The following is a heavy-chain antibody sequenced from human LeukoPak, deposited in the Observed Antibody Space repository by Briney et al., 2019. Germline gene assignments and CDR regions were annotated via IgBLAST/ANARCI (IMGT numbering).Heavy chain of an antibody. CDR2: IRHDGREK. CDR3: AWGMDV. J-gene: IGHJ6*02. V-gene: IGHV3-7*04. CDR1: GFIFSSYW. Sequence: GGSLRLSCAASGFIFSSYWMTWVRQAPGKAAEWVANIRHDGREKYYVGSVKGRFIISRDNAKNSLYLQMNSLRLEDTAIYYCAWGMDVWGQGTTVTVSS.